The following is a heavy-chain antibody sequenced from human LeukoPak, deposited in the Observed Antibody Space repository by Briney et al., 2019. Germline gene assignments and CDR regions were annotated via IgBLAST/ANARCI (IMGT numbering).Heavy chain of an antibody. V-gene: IGHV4-59*01. CDR3: ARQAWFGDRNWFDP. Sequence: SETLSLTCTVSGGSISSYYWSWIRQPPGKGLEWIGYIYYSGSTNYNPSLKSRVTISVDTSKNQFSLKLSSVTAADTAVYYCARQAWFGDRNWFDPWGQGTLVTVSS. CDR2: IYYSGST. J-gene: IGHJ5*02. CDR1: GGSISSYY. D-gene: IGHD3-10*01.